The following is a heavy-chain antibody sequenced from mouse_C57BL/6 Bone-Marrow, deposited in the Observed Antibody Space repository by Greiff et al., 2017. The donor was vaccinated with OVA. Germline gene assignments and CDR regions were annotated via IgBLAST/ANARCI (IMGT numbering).Heavy chain of an antibody. CDR2: IDPENGDT. D-gene: IGHD2-4*01. CDR3: TAEYYDYPWFAY. CDR1: GFNIKDDY. V-gene: IGHV14-4*01. J-gene: IGHJ3*01. Sequence: VQLQQSGAELVRPGASVKLSCTASGFNIKDDYMHWVKQRPEQGLEWIGWIDPENGDTEYASKFQGKATITADTSSNTAYLQLSSLTSEDTAVYYCTAEYYDYPWFAYWGRGTLVTVTA.